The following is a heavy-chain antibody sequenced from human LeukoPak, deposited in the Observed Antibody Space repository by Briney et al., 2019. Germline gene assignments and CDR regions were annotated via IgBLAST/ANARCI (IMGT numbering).Heavy chain of an antibody. CDR3: ARDLGGTYYWFLDL. J-gene: IGHJ2*01. V-gene: IGHV1-69*04. CDR2: IIPILGIA. CDR1: GGTFNSYA. Sequence: SVKVSCKASGGTFNSYAISWVRQAHGQGLECMGRIIPILGIANYAQKFQGRVTITADKSTSTAYMELSSLRSEDTAVYYCARDLGGTYYWFLDLWGRGTLVTVSP. D-gene: IGHD1-26*01.